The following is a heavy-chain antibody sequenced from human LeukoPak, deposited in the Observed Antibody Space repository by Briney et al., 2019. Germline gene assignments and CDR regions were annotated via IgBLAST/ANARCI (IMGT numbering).Heavy chain of an antibody. CDR1: GDPISGYSDY. J-gene: IGHJ4*02. V-gene: IGHV4-61*08. CDR3: AREYSAFDY. D-gene: IGHD5-18*01. CDR2: VYYHGNT. Sequence: KPSETLSLTCTVSGDPISGYSDYKWTWIRQPPGKGLEWIGYVYYHGNTNYNPSLRSRVIISVDTSTNQFSLRLSSVTAADTAVYYCAREYSAFDYWGQGALVTVSS.